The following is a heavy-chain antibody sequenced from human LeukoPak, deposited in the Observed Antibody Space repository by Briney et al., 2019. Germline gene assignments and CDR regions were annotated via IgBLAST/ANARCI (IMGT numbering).Heavy chain of an antibody. J-gene: IGHJ6*03. CDR1: GGSISSYY. CDR3: ARGTTYYYYYYMDV. D-gene: IGHD1-1*01. CDR2: IYYSGST. V-gene: IGHV4-59*01. Sequence: SETLSLTCTVSGGSISSYYWSWIRQPPGKGLGWIGYIYYSGSTNYNPSLKSRVTISVDTSKNQFSLKLSSVTAADTAVYYCARGTTYYYYYYMDVWGKGTTVTISS.